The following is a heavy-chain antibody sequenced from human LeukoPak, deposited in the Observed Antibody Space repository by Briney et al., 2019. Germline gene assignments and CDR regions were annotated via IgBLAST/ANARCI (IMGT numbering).Heavy chain of an antibody. Sequence: ASVKVSCKASGGTFSSYAISWVRQAPGQGLEWMGGIIPIFGTANYAQKFQGRVTITADESTSTAYMGLSSLRSEDTAVYYCARVQRYDFWSGYVYWGQGTLVTVSS. D-gene: IGHD3-3*01. CDR1: GGTFSSYA. CDR3: ARVQRYDFWSGYVY. CDR2: IIPIFGTA. J-gene: IGHJ4*02. V-gene: IGHV1-69*13.